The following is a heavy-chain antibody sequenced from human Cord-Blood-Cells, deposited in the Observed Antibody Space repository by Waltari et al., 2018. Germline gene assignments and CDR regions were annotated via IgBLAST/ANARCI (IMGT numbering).Heavy chain of an antibody. V-gene: IGHV3-15*01. D-gene: IGHD2-15*01. CDR1: GFTFSNAW. Sequence: EVQLVESGGGLVKPGGSLRLSCAASGFTFSNAWMSWVRTAPGTGLEWVGRIKSKTDGGTTDYAAPVKGRFTISRDDSKNTLYLQMNSLKTEDTAVYYCTTDVVDCSGGSCYYFDYWGQGTLVTVSS. J-gene: IGHJ4*02. CDR2: IKSKTDGGTT. CDR3: TTDVVDCSGGSCYYFDY.